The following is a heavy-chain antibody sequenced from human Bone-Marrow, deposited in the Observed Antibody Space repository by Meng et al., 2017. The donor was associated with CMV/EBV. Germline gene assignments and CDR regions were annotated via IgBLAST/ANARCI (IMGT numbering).Heavy chain of an antibody. CDR1: GYTFIDYY. D-gene: IGHD3-22*01. V-gene: IGHV1-2*02. Sequence: ASVKVSCKASGYTFIDYYIHWVRQAPGQGLEWMGWINPNSGGTNYAQKFQGRVTMTRDTSISTAYMELSRLRSDDTAVYYCARESSDHTDKADYWVQGTLVTVSS. J-gene: IGHJ4*02. CDR3: ARESSDHTDKADY. CDR2: INPNSGGT.